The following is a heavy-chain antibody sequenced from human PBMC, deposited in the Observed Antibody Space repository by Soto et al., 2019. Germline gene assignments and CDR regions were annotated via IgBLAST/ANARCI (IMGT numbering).Heavy chain of an antibody. CDR3: ASESKKWPAF. CDR1: GYSFSSYT. J-gene: IGHJ4*02. CDR2: IRAYNGNT. Sequence: QVQLVQSGGEVKKPGASVTVSCKASGYSFSSYTITWVRQAPGQGLAWLGWIRAYNGNTKYVEKRQGRVTMTTDTSTSTAYMELRNFRSDETAVYYCASESKKWPAFRGPGTLVTVSS. V-gene: IGHV1-18*04. D-gene: IGHD5-12*01.